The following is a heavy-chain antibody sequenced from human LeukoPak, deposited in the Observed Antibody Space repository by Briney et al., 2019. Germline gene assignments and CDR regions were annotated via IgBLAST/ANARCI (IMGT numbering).Heavy chain of an antibody. Sequence: GASVKVSCKASGYTFTSYGISWVRQAPGQGLEWMGWISAYNGNTNYSQKLQGRVTMTTDTSTSTAYMELRSLRSDATAVYYCARDSAYISAFDIWGQGTMVTVSS. J-gene: IGHJ3*02. CDR3: ARDSAYISAFDI. CDR1: GYTFTSYG. D-gene: IGHD3-16*01. V-gene: IGHV1-18*01. CDR2: ISAYNGNT.